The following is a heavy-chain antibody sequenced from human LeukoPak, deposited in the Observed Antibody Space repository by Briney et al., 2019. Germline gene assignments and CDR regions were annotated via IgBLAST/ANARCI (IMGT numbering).Heavy chain of an antibody. V-gene: IGHV4-59*01. CDR3: ARGVGYYGSGSYTENWYFDL. J-gene: IGHJ2*01. Sequence: SETLSLTCTVSGDSLSSYYWTWIRQPPGKGLEWIGYIYYTGSTNYNPSLKSRVTISVDTSKNQFSLKLSSVTAADTAVYYCARGVGYYGSGSYTENWYFDLWGRGTLVTVSS. CDR1: GDSLSSYY. CDR2: IYYTGST. D-gene: IGHD3-10*01.